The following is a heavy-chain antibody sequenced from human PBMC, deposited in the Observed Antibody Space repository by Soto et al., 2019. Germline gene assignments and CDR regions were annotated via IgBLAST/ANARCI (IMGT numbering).Heavy chain of an antibody. CDR2: INWIGGST. CDR1: GFIFGAHA. V-gene: IGHV3-20*04. Sequence: GGSLRLSCAASGFIFGAHAMSWVRQAPGKGLEWVSAINWIGGSTNYADSMKDRFTISRDNAKNSLYLQMSSLRAEDTALYYCARHGGTPDLYFDYWGQGTPVT. D-gene: IGHD3-16*01. J-gene: IGHJ4*02. CDR3: ARHGGTPDLYFDY.